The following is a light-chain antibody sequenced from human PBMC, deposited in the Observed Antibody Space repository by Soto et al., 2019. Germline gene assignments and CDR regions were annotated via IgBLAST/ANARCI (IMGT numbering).Light chain of an antibody. CDR3: SSYAGSNNLL. Sequence: QSVLTQPPSASGSPGQSVTISCTGTSSDVGGYNLVSWYQQHPGKSPKLLIYEVTRRPSGVPARFSGSKSGSTASLTVSGLQAEDEADYYCSSYAGSNNLLFGGGTKVTVL. CDR1: SSDVGGYNL. J-gene: IGLJ3*02. V-gene: IGLV2-8*01. CDR2: EVT.